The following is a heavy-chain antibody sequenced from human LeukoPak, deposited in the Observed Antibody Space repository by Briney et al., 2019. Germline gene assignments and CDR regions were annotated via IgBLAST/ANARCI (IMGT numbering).Heavy chain of an antibody. CDR2: IYYSGST. J-gene: IGHJ4*02. CDR3: ARMGSSSWYSNFDY. V-gene: IGHV4-59*01. D-gene: IGHD6-13*01. CDR1: GGSISPYY. Sequence: SETLSLTCTVSGGSISPYYWSWLRQPPGKGLECIGYIYYSGSTNYNPSLKSRVTISVDTSKNQFSLKLSSVTAADTAVYYCARMGSSSWYSNFDYWGQGTLVTVSS.